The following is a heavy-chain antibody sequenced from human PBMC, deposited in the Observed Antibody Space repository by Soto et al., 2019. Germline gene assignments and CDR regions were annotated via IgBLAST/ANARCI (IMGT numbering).Heavy chain of an antibody. V-gene: IGHV1-18*01. J-gene: IGHJ4*02. D-gene: IGHD3-9*01. Sequence: ASVKVSCKASGYTFTSYGISWVRQAPGQGLEWMGWISAYNGNTNYAQKLQGRVTMTTDTSTSTACMELRSLRSDDTAVYYCARLTRYYDILTGSLHFDYWGQGTLVTVSS. CDR2: ISAYNGNT. CDR1: GYTFTSYG. CDR3: ARLTRYYDILTGSLHFDY.